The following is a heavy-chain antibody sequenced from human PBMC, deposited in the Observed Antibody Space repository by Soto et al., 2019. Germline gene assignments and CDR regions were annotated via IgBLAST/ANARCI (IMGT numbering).Heavy chain of an antibody. J-gene: IGHJ6*02. CDR2: IGTAGDT. CDR1: GFTFSSYD. D-gene: IGHD4-17*01. V-gene: IGHV3-13*01. CDR3: ARDPVSRITTTYGMDV. Sequence: GGSLRLSCAASGFTFSSYDMHWVRQATGKGLEWVSAIGTAGDTYYPGSVKGRFTISRENAKNSLYLQMNSLRAEDTAVYYCARDPVSRITTTYGMDVWGQGTTVTVSS.